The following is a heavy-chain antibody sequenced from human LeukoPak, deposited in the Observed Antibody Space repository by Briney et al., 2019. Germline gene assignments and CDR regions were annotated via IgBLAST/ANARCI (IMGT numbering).Heavy chain of an antibody. J-gene: IGHJ4*02. D-gene: IGHD1-26*01. CDR1: GFTFSSNW. Sequence: RGGSLRLSCAPSGFTFSSNWMHWVRHAPGKGLVWVSRINEDGSTTNYADSVKGRSTIFRDNAKNTLYLQMNSLRAEDTAVYYCVRDLGGRSGHWGQGTLVTVSS. CDR2: INEDGSTT. V-gene: IGHV3-74*01. CDR3: VRDLGGRSGH.